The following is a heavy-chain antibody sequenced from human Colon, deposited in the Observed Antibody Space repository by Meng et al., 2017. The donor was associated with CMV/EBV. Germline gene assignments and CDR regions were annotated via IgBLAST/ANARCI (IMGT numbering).Heavy chain of an antibody. CDR1: GFTFGVYW. CDR3: ARDLVGATGDF. D-gene: IGHD2-15*01. CDR2: INIDGTSA. Sequence: GESLKISCAASGFTFGVYWMHWGRQAPGKGLVWVARINIDGTSATYGDFVKGRFTISRDNAKNTVYLQMNSLRVEDTAVYYCARDLVGATGDFWGQGTLVTVSS. J-gene: IGHJ4*02. V-gene: IGHV3-74*01.